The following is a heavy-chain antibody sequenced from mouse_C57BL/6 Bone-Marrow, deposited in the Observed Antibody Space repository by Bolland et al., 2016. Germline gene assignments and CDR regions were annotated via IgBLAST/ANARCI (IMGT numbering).Heavy chain of an antibody. D-gene: IGHD4-1*02. Sequence: GSTNYNEKFKSKATLTVDKSSSTAYMQLGSLTSEDSAVYYCARPTGPFAYWGQGTLV. CDR3: ARPTGPFAY. CDR2: GST. V-gene: IGHV1-64*01. J-gene: IGHJ3*01.